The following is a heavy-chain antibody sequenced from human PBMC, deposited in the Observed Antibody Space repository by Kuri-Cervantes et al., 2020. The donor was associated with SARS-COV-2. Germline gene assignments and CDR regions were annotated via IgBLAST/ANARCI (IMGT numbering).Heavy chain of an antibody. V-gene: IGHV1-69*13. D-gene: IGHD3-10*01. CDR3: ASGPRAGESSLYYYYMDV. CDR1: GYTFTSYG. CDR2: IIPIFGTA. J-gene: IGHJ6*03. Sequence: SVKVSCKASGYTFTSYGINWVRQAPGQGLEWMGRIIPIFGTANYAQKFQGRVTITADESTSTAYMELSSLRSEDTAVYYCASGPRAGESSLYYYYMDVWGKGTTVTVSS.